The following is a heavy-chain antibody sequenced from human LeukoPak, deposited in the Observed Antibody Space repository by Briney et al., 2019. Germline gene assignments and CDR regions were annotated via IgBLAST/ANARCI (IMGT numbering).Heavy chain of an antibody. CDR2: IIPIFGTA. J-gene: IGHJ4*02. D-gene: IGHD4-23*01. CDR1: GGAFSSYA. V-gene: IGHV1-69*13. CDR3: ARDNGGNIDY. Sequence: GASVKVSCKASGGAFSSYAISWVRQAPRQGLEWMGGIIPIFGTANYAQKFQGRVTITADESTSTAYMELSSLRSEDTAVYYCARDNGGNIDYWGQGTLVTVSS.